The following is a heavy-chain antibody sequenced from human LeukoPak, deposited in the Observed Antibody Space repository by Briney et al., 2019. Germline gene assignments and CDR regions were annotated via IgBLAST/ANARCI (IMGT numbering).Heavy chain of an antibody. CDR2: IYYSGST. Sequence: PSETLSLTCTVSGGSISSYYWSWIRQPPGKGLEWIGYIYYSGSTNYNPSLKSRVTISVDTSKNQLSLKLSSVTAADTAVYYCARADYDFWSGYGGGDYTDVWGKGTTVTVSS. J-gene: IGHJ6*03. CDR3: ARADYDFWSGYGGGDYTDV. CDR1: GGSISSYY. V-gene: IGHV4-59*01. D-gene: IGHD3-3*01.